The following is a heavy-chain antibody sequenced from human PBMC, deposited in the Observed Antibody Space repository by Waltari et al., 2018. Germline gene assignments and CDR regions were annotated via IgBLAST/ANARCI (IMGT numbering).Heavy chain of an antibody. CDR2: MSREGGST. CDR1: GFTFSSFA. Sequence: EVQLVESGGGLVQPGGSLRLSCSASGFTFSSFAMHWVRRAPGKGRAYFSAMSREGGSTYDADSVKGRFTISRDNSKNTLYLRMSSLRAEDTAVYYCVKRYSYAYDYWGQGTLVTVSS. CDR3: VKRYSYAYDY. J-gene: IGHJ4*02. V-gene: IGHV3-64D*06. D-gene: IGHD5-18*01.